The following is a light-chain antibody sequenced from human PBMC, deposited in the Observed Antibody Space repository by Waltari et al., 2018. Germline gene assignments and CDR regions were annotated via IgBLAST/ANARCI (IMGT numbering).Light chain of an antibody. V-gene: IGKV3-11*01. J-gene: IGKJ4*01. CDR1: QSVSTY. CDR2: DAS. Sequence: EIVLTQSPATLSLSPGERATLSCRASQSVSTYLGWYQQKPGQAPRLLIFDASSRAPGFPARFSATGSGTDFTLTISSLEPEDFATYYCQQRSDWPLTFGGGTKVELK. CDR3: QQRSDWPLT.